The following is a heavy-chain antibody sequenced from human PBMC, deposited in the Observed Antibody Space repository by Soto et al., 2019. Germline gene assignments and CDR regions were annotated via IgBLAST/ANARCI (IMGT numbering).Heavy chain of an antibody. CDR3: ASPAPITMVRGVTNFAY. CDR2: IIPIFGTA. V-gene: IGHV1-69*13. CDR1: GGTFSSYA. Sequence: SVKVSCKASGGTFSSYAISWVRQAPGQGLEWMGGIIPIFGTANYAQKFQGRVTITADESTSTAYMELSSLRSEDTAAYYCASPAPITMVRGVTNFAYWGQGTLVPVSS. D-gene: IGHD3-10*01. J-gene: IGHJ4*02.